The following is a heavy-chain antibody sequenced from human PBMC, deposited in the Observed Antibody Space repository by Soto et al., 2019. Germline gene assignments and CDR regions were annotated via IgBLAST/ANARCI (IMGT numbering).Heavy chain of an antibody. J-gene: IGHJ6*02. V-gene: IGHV5-10-1*01. CDR1: GYSFTSYW. Sequence: PGESLKISCKGSGYSFTSYWISWVRQMPGKGLEWMGRIDPSDSYTNYSPSFQGRVTISADKSISTAYLQWSSLKASDTAMYYCARLRSYGDYSYYYYGMDVWGQGTTVTAP. D-gene: IGHD4-17*01. CDR2: IDPSDSYT. CDR3: ARLRSYGDYSYYYYGMDV.